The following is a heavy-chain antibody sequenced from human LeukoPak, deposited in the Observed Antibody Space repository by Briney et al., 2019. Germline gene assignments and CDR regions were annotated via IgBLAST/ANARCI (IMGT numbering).Heavy chain of an antibody. Sequence: GGSLRLSCAASGFTFSSYAMSWVRQAPGKGLEWVSAISGSGGSTYYADSVKGRFTISRDNSKNTLFLQMNSLRAEDTAVYYCAKASPVLRYFDWDFDYWGQGTLVTVSS. CDR1: GFTFSSYA. CDR2: ISGSGGST. J-gene: IGHJ4*02. D-gene: IGHD3-9*01. V-gene: IGHV3-23*01. CDR3: AKASPVLRYFDWDFDY.